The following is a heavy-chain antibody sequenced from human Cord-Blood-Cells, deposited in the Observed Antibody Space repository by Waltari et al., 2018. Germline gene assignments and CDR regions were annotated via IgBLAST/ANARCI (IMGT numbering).Heavy chain of an antibody. J-gene: IGHJ2*01. Sequence: QVQLVEFGGGLVKPGGALRLSCSACGFTFSDYDLSWIRQAPGKGLEWVSYISSSGSTIYYADSVKGRFTISRDNAKNSLYLQMNSLRAEDSAVYYCARDKAITGYFDLWGRGTLVTVSS. CDR3: ARDKAITGYFDL. D-gene: IGHD3-10*01. CDR2: ISSSGSTI. V-gene: IGHV3-11*01. CDR1: GFTFSDYD.